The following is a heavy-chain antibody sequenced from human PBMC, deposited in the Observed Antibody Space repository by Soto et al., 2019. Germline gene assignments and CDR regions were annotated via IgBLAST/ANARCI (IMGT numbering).Heavy chain of an antibody. CDR1: GFSLSTSGVG. V-gene: IGHV2-5*02. D-gene: IGHD2-15*01. Sequence: QITLKESGPTLVKPTQTLTLTCTFSGFSLSTSGVGVGWIRQPPGKALEWLALIYWDDDKRYSPSLKSRLTITKDTSKNQVVLTMTNMDPVDTATYYCAHSRRTGYCSGGSCYSHAFDIWGQGTMVTVSS. J-gene: IGHJ3*02. CDR3: AHSRRTGYCSGGSCYSHAFDI. CDR2: IYWDDDK.